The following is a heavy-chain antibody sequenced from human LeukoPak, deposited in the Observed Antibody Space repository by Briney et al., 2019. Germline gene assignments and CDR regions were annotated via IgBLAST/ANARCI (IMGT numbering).Heavy chain of an antibody. CDR3: ARDLLSYGLSGY. Sequence: ASVKASCKASGYTFTSYGISWVRQAPGQGLEWMGWISAYNGNTNYAQKLQGRVTMTTDTSTSTAYMELRSLRSDDTAVYYCARDLLSYGLSGYWGQGTLVTVSS. J-gene: IGHJ4*02. V-gene: IGHV1-18*01. D-gene: IGHD5-18*01. CDR2: ISAYNGNT. CDR1: GYTFTSYG.